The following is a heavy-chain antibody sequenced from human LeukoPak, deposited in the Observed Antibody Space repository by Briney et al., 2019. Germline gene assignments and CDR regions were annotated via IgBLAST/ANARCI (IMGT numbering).Heavy chain of an antibody. CDR2: IYYSGST. CDR1: GGSISSSSYY. J-gene: IGHJ4*02. CDR3: ARGEF. V-gene: IGHV4-39*01. Sequence: PSETLSLTCTVSGGSISSSSYYLGWIRQPPGKGLEWIGSIYYSGSTYYDPSLKSRVTISVDTSKNQFSLKLSSVTAADTAVYYCARGEFWGQGTLVTVSS. D-gene: IGHD3-16*01.